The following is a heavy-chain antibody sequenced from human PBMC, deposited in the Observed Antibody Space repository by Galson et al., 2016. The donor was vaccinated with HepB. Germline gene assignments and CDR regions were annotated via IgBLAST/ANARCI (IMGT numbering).Heavy chain of an antibody. Sequence: SVKVSCKASGYTFTSYGFSWVRQAPGQGLEWMGWISAYNGNTNYAQKFQGRVTMTTDTSTSTAYMELRSLRSDDTAVYYCASEGYGDYHYGMDVWGQGTTVTVSS. J-gene: IGHJ6*02. D-gene: IGHD4-17*01. V-gene: IGHV1-18*01. CDR3: ASEGYGDYHYGMDV. CDR2: ISAYNGNT. CDR1: GYTFTSYG.